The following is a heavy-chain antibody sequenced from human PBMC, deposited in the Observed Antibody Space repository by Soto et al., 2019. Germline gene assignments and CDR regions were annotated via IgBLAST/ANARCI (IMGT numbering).Heavy chain of an antibody. D-gene: IGHD2-2*01. CDR1: GDSISSVDYY. J-gene: IGHJ2*01. CDR2: VYYSRTT. Sequence: QVQLQESGPGLVKPSQILAITCTVSGDSISSVDYYWSWIRQSPGNDLELLGYVYYSRTTYYNQSLKSRVTVSVGRSKNQFSLQLDSVTAADTAVYYCARGYCGGTRCYGWWNFDVWVRGALVTVSS. CDR3: ARGYCGGTRCYGWWNFDV. V-gene: IGHV4-30-4*01.